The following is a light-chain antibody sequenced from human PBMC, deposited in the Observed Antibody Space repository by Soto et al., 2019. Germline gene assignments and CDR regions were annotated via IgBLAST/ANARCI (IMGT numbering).Light chain of an antibody. CDR2: EVS. J-gene: IGLJ1*01. V-gene: IGLV2-23*02. CDR3: CSYAGSSALYV. Sequence: QSALTQPASVSGSPGQSITISCSGTSSDVGSYNLVSWYQQHPGKAPKLMIYEVSKRPSGLSNRFSGSKSGNMASLTISGLQAEDEADYYCCSYAGSSALYVFGTGTQLTVL. CDR1: SSDVGSYNL.